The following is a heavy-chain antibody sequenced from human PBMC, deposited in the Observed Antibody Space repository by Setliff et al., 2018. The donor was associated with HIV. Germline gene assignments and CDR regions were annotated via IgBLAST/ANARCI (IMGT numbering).Heavy chain of an antibody. V-gene: IGHV1-69-2*01. CDR2: VEPQHDET. CDR1: GYTFTDYY. D-gene: IGHD4-17*01. J-gene: IGHJ6*03. CDR3: ARGTTATDYYYYMDV. Sequence: ASVKVSCKASGYTFTDYYMHWVQQAPGKGLEWMGRVEPQHDETIFAGKFQGRVTITADTSTDTAYMELSSLRSEDTAVYFCARGTTATDYYYYMDVWGKGTSVTVSS.